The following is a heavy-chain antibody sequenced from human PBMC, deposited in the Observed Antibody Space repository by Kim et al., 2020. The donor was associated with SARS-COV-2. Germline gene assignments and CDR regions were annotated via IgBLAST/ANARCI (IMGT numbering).Heavy chain of an antibody. J-gene: IGHJ5*02. CDR2: INPNSGGT. CDR1: GYTFTGYY. V-gene: IGHV1-2*04. CDR3: ARGSGGYYEAGWFDP. Sequence: ASVKVSCKASGYTFTGYYMHWVRQAPGQGLEWMGWINPNSGGTNYAQKFQGWVTMTRDTSISTAYMELSRLRSDDTAVYYCARGSGGYYEAGWFDPWGQGTLVTVSS. D-gene: IGHD3-22*01.